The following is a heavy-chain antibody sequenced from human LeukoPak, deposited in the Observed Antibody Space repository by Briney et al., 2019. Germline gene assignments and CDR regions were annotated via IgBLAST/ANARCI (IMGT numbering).Heavy chain of an antibody. V-gene: IGHV3-23*01. Sequence: GGSLRLSCAASGFTFSSHDMSWVRQAPGKGLEWVSAISGSGGTTYYADSVKGRFTISRDNSKNTLYLQMNSLRAEDTAVYYCAKDPSDDYVWGSYRSDYWGQGTLVTVSS. J-gene: IGHJ4*02. CDR3: AKDPSDDYVWGSYRSDY. CDR2: ISGSGGTT. CDR1: GFTFSSHD. D-gene: IGHD3-16*02.